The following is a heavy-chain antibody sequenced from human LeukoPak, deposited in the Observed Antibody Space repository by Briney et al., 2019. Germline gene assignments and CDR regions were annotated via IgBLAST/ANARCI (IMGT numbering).Heavy chain of an antibody. V-gene: IGHV3-48*03. J-gene: IGHJ1*01. CDR3: ATGEVWLREYFQH. CDR1: GFTFSSYE. Sequence: SGGSLRLSCAASGFTFSSYEMNWVRQAPGKGLEWVSYISSSGSTIYYADSVKGRFTISRDNAKNSLYLQMNSLRAEDTAVYYCATGEVWLREYFQHWGQGTLVTVSS. CDR2: ISSSGSTI. D-gene: IGHD3-22*01.